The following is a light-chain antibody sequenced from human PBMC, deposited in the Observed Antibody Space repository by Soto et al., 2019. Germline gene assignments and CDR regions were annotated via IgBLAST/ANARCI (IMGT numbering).Light chain of an antibody. CDR1: QSISSY. V-gene: IGKV1-39*01. CDR2: AAS. J-gene: IGKJ1*01. Sequence: DIQMTQSPSSLSASVGKRVTITCLASQSISSYLNWYQQKPGKAPKLLIFAASTLHSGVPSRFSGSGSGTDFALTISSLQPEDFATYYCQQSYSTPQTFGQGTKVDIK. CDR3: QQSYSTPQT.